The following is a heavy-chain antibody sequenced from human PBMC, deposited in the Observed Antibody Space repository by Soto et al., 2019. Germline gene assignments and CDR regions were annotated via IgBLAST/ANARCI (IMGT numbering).Heavy chain of an antibody. Sequence: QITLKESGPTLVKPTQTLTLTCTFSAFSLSTGGVGVGWIRQPPGKALEWLALIYWDDDKRYSPSLRSRLTITKDTSKNQVVLTTTNMDPVDTATYYCIQSRCGGDCLQSYASYYYYGMDVCGQGTTVTVSS. CDR2: IYWDDDK. D-gene: IGHD2-21*02. V-gene: IGHV2-5*02. CDR3: IQSRCGGDCLQSYASYYYYGMDV. J-gene: IGHJ6*02. CDR1: AFSLSTGGVG.